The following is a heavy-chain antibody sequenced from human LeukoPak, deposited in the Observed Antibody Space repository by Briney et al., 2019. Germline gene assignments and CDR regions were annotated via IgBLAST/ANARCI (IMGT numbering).Heavy chain of an antibody. CDR3: ANDEGCSGDNCYSGSQLIGH. CDR1: GFSFSNYA. CDR2: ISGSGGST. Sequence: GGSLRLSCAVSGFSFSNYAMTWVRQAPGKGLEWVSAISGSGGSTYYADSVKGRFTISRDNSKNTLFLQMNSLTVEDTAIYYCANDEGCSGDNCYSGSQLIGHWGQGTLVIVSS. J-gene: IGHJ4*02. D-gene: IGHD2-15*01. V-gene: IGHV3-23*01.